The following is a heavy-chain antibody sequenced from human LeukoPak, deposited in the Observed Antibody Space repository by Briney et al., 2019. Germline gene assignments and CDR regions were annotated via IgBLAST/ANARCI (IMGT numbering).Heavy chain of an antibody. Sequence: GGSLRLSCAASGFTFSSYEMNWVRQAPGKGLERVSYISSSGSTIYYADSVKGRFTISRDNAKNSLYLQMNSLRAEDTAVYYCARGGVSAAAGHDYWGQGTLVTVSS. J-gene: IGHJ4*02. CDR2: ISSSGSTI. V-gene: IGHV3-48*03. CDR1: GFTFSSYE. D-gene: IGHD6-13*01. CDR3: ARGGVSAAAGHDY.